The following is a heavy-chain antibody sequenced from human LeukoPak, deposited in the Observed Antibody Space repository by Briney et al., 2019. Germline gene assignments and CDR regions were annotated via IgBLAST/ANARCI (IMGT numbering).Heavy chain of an antibody. CDR2: MSYDGSNK. D-gene: IGHD3-9*01. J-gene: IGHJ4*02. CDR3: AKDYDILTGGFDY. Sequence: GGSLRLSCAASGFTFSSYGMHWVRQAPGKGLEWVAVMSYDGSNKYYADSVKGRFTISRDNSKNTLYLQMNSLRAEDTAVYYCAKDYDILTGGFDYWGQGTLGTVSS. CDR1: GFTFSSYG. V-gene: IGHV3-30*18.